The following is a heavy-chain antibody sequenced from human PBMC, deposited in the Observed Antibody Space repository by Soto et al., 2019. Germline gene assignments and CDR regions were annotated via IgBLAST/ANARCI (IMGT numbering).Heavy chain of an antibody. J-gene: IGHJ4*02. V-gene: IGHV2-26*01. CDR1: GFSLNNAGMG. Sequence: SGPTLVNPTETLTLTCTVSGFSLNNAGMGVSWIRQPPGKALEWLAHIFSNDERSYSTSLKSRLTISKDTSKSQVVLTMTNMDPVDTATYYCARITTAWPVDYWGQGTLVTVSS. CDR3: ARITTAWPVDY. CDR2: IFSNDER. D-gene: IGHD2-21*02.